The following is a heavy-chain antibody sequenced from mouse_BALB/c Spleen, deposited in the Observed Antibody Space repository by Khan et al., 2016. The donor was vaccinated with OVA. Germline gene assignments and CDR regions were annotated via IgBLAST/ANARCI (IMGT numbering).Heavy chain of an antibody. V-gene: IGHV4-1*02. J-gene: IGHJ3*01. CDR1: GFDFSRYW. CDR3: ARGGALYYDYDGFAY. CDR2: INPDSSTI. D-gene: IGHD2-4*01. Sequence: EVKLLESGGGLVQPGGSLKLSCAASGFDFSRYWMSWVRQAPGKGLEWIGEINPDSSTINYTPSLKDKFIISRDNAKHTLYLQMSKVRSEDTALYYCARGGALYYDYDGFAYWGQGTLVTVSA.